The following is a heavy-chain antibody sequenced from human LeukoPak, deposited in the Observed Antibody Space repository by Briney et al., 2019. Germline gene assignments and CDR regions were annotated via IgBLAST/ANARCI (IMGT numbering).Heavy chain of an antibody. D-gene: IGHD5-12*01. CDR3: ARGFPDWVGSGYPFDV. CDR2: FGHSGHS. V-gene: IGHV4-59*11. CDR1: GDSMTNHY. Sequence: PSETLSPTCDVSGDSMTNHYWHWVRQPPGKGLESIAQFGHSGHSDHNPSLKSRVSISIDTSRTQFSLEMTSVTAADTAVYFCARGFPDWVGSGYPFDVWGQGLLVTVSS. J-gene: IGHJ4*02.